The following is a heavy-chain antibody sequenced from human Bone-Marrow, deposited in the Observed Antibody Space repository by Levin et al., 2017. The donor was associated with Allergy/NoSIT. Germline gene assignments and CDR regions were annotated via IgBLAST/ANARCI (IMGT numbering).Heavy chain of an antibody. Sequence: GGSLRLSCAASGFVFKNYAMNWVRQAPGKGLEYISTISGGGRDKYYADFVKGRFTISRDNSNDNLYLQLNDLRVEDTAIYFFAHDLNGYNRPIDHWGQGTLVTVSS. J-gene: IGHJ4*02. CDR3: AHDLNGYNRPIDH. V-gene: IGHV3-23*01. D-gene: IGHD1-14*01. CDR2: ISGGGRDK. CDR1: GFVFKNYA.